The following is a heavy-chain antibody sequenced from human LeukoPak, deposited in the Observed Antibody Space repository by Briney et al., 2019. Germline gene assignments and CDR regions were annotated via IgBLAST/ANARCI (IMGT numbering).Heavy chain of an antibody. J-gene: IGHJ4*02. CDR1: GYSISSGYY. V-gene: IGHV4-38-2*01. CDR2: IYHNGNT. CDR3: ARVRYNYGDSDY. Sequence: TSSETLSLTCAVSGYSISSGYYGGWIRQPPGKGREWIGTIYHNGNTYYNPSLKSRLTISVDTSKNQFSLKLSSVTAADTAVYYCARVRYNYGDSDYWGQGTLVTVSS. D-gene: IGHD5-18*01.